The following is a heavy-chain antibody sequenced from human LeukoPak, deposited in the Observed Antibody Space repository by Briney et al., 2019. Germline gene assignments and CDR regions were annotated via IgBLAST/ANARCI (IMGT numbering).Heavy chain of an antibody. D-gene: IGHD2-15*01. Sequence: PSQTLSLTCTVTGGSISGFYWGWIRHSPRKGLERMGYIYYSGSTIYHPYVKSRVTMSVDTSTNHFVLKVSSVTAADAAVYYCARAVVVAATVKWFDPWGQGTLVTVSS. CDR1: GGSISGFY. CDR3: ARAVVVAATVKWFDP. CDR2: IYYSGST. V-gene: IGHV4-59*01. J-gene: IGHJ5*02.